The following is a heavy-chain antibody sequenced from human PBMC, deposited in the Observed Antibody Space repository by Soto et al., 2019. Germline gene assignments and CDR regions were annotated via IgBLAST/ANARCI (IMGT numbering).Heavy chain of an antibody. V-gene: IGHV3-23*01. J-gene: IGHJ5*02. CDR3: AKGRLSTLTPYGNWFDP. Sequence: EVQLLESGGGLVQPGGSLRRSCAASGFTFSSYAMSWVRQAPGKGLEWVSAISGSGGSRYYADSVKGRFTISRDNSKTQLYLQMNSLRAEDTAVYYCAKGRLSTLTPYGNWFDPWGQGTLVTVSS. CDR1: GFTFSSYA. D-gene: IGHD4-17*01. CDR2: ISGSGGSR.